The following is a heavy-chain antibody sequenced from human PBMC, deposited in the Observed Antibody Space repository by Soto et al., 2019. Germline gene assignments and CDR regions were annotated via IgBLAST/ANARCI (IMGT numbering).Heavy chain of an antibody. V-gene: IGHV2-26*01. D-gene: IGHD3-9*01. CDR3: ARILGILTGSYYFDY. CDR1: GFSLSNARMG. Sequence: QVTLKESGPVLVKPTETLTLTCTVSGFSLSNARMGVSWIRQPPGKALEWLAHIFSNDEKSYSTSLKSRLTISKDTSKSQVVLTMTNMDPVDTATYYCARILGILTGSYYFDYWGQGTLVTVSS. CDR2: IFSNDEK. J-gene: IGHJ4*02.